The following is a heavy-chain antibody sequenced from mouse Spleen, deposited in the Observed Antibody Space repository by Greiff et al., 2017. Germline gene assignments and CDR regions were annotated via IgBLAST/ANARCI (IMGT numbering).Heavy chain of an antibody. CDR3: ARGDTTVVAPFAY. D-gene: IGHD1-1*01. Sequence: QVQLQQSGAELAKPGASVKLSCKASGYTFTSYWMHWVKQRPGQGLEWIGYINPSSGYTKYNQKFKDKATLTADKSSSTAYMQLSSLTYEDSAVYYCARGDTTVVAPFAYWGQGTLSLSLQ. J-gene: IGHJ3*01. CDR2: INPSSGYT. CDR1: GYTFTSYW. V-gene: IGHV1-7*01.